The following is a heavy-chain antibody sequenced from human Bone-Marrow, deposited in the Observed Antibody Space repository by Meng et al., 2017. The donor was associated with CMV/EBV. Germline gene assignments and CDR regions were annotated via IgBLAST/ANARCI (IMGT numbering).Heavy chain of an antibody. CDR2: IRYDGSNE. Sequence: GESLKIPCAASGFSFSTYAMHWVRQAPGKGLEWVTFIRYDGSNEYYVDSVQGRFTISRDNSRNTLYLQMNSLRAEDTAVYYCAKVLSVWRREPAPRGPFDYWGRGTLVTVSS. D-gene: IGHD2-2*01. CDR1: GFSFSTYA. J-gene: IGHJ4*02. V-gene: IGHV3-30*02. CDR3: AKVLSVWRREPAPRGPFDY.